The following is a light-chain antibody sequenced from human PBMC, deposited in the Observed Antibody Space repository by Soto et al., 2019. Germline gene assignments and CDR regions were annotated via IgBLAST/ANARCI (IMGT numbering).Light chain of an antibody. J-gene: IGLJ2*01. CDR2: DVS. Sequence: QSALTQPASVSGSPGQSITISCTGTSSDVGSYNYVSWYQQHPGKAPKLMIYDVSDRPSGVSNRFSGSKSGNTASLTISGLQADDEADYYCSSYTRRSTLMVFGGGTKLTVL. CDR1: SSDVGSYNY. V-gene: IGLV2-14*01. CDR3: SSYTRRSTLMV.